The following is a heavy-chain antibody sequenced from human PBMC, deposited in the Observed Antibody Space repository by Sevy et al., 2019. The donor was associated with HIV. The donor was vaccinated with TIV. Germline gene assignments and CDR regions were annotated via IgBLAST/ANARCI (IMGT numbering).Heavy chain of an antibody. CDR2: IYHSGRT. J-gene: IGHJ6*02. CDR1: GFSISSGYY. V-gene: IGHV4-38-2*02. D-gene: IGHD2-21*02. CDR3: ARASAGDRLDYYGMDV. Sequence: SETLSLTCTVSGFSISSGYYWGWIRQSPEKGLEWIGNIYHSGRTSYKTSLKSRVTISVDTSKNQFYLKLISVTAADTAVYYCARASAGDRLDYYGMDVWGQGTTVTVSS.